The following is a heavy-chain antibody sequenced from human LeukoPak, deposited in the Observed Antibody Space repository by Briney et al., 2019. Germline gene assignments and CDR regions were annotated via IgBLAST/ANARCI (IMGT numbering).Heavy chain of an antibody. Sequence: GWALRLSCASSGFTFSSYCMHWVRQAPGKGREGVAFIRYDGSNKYYADSVKGRFTISRDNSKNTLYLQMNSLRAEDTAVYYCAKDHWATTASVCDYWGQGTLVTVSS. CDR2: IRYDGSNK. J-gene: IGHJ4*02. CDR3: AKDHWATTASVCDY. D-gene: IGHD3-16*01. V-gene: IGHV3-30*02. CDR1: GFTFSSYC.